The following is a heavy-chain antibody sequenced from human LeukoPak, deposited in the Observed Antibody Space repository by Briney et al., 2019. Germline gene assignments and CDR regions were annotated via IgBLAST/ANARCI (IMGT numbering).Heavy chain of an antibody. CDR1: GYSISSGYH. CDR3: AREIATGYYYYYYYMDV. Sequence: SETLSLTCTVSGYSISSGYHWAWFRQTPGKGLEWLGSIYQDGSTYDNLSLKSRVTLSVDTSKNQFSLKLSSVTAADTAVYYCAREIATGYYYYYYYMDVWGKGTTVTISS. J-gene: IGHJ6*03. V-gene: IGHV4-38-2*02. D-gene: IGHD3-9*01. CDR2: IYQDGST.